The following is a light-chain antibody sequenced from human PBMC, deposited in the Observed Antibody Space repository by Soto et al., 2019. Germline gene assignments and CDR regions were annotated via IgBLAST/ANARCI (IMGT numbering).Light chain of an antibody. CDR1: SSDVGAYKY. CDR3: TSYVSSNIWV. V-gene: IGLV2-8*01. J-gene: IGLJ3*02. Sequence: QSALTQPPSASGSPGQSVTISCTGTSSDVGAYKYVSWYQQYPGKAPKLMIYEVSKRPSGVPDRFSGSKSGNTASLTVSGLQAEDDAYYYCTSYVSSNIWVFGGGTKLTVL. CDR2: EVS.